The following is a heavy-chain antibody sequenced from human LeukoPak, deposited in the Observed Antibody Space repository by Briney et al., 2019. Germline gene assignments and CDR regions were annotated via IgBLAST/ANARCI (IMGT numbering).Heavy chain of an antibody. J-gene: IGHJ6*03. CDR1: GGTFSSYA. Sequence: ASVKVSCTASGGTFSSYAISWVRQAPGQGLEWMGGIIPIFGTANYAQKFQGRVTITTDESTSTAYMELSSLRSEDTAVYYCARDGVAAALPYYYYYMDVWGKGTTVTVSS. CDR2: IIPIFGTA. V-gene: IGHV1-69*05. CDR3: ARDGVAAALPYYYYYMDV. D-gene: IGHD6-13*01.